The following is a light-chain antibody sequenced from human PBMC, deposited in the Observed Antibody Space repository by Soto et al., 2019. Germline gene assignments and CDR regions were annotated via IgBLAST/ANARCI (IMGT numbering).Light chain of an antibody. CDR3: QQYDNSPIT. V-gene: IGKV3-20*01. CDR2: GAS. J-gene: IGKJ5*01. Sequence: EIVMTQSPATLSVSPGERATLSCRASQSISSSFLAWYQQKPGQAPRLLIYGASSRATGIPDRFSGTGSETDFTLTISRLEPEDFAVYYCQQYDNSPITCDQGTRREIK. CDR1: QSISSSF.